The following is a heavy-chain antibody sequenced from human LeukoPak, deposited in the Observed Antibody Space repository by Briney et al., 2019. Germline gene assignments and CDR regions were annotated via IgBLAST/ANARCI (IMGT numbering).Heavy chain of an antibody. CDR1: GFTFSRYS. CDR2: ISSSSSYI. Sequence: GGSLRLSCAASGFTFSRYSMNWVRQAPGKGLEWVSSISSSSSYIYCADSVKGRFTISRDNAKNSLYLQMNSLRAEDTAVYYCAREGLTHDAFDIWGQGAMVTASS. J-gene: IGHJ3*02. CDR3: AREGLTHDAFDI. V-gene: IGHV3-21*01. D-gene: IGHD4/OR15-4a*01.